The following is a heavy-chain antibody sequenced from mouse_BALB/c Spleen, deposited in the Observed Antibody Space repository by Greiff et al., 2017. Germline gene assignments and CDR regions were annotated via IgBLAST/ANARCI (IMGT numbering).Heavy chain of an antibody. CDR3: ARGGTTVVDPFAY. CDR1: GFSLTSYG. CDR2: IWSGGST. V-gene: IGHV2-2*02. J-gene: IGHJ3*01. Sequence: QVQLKESGPGLVQPSQSLSITCTVSGFSLTSYGVHWVRQSPGKGLEWLGVIWSGGSTDYNAAFISRLSISKDNSKSQVFFKMNSLQANDTAIYYCARGGTTVVDPFAYWGQGTLVTVSA. D-gene: IGHD1-1*01.